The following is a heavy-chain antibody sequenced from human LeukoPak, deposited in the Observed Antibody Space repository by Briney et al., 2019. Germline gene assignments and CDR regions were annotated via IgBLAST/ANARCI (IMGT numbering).Heavy chain of an antibody. Sequence: SETLSLTCTVSGGSISSSSYYWGWIRQPPGKGLEWIGSIYYSGSTYYNPSLKSRVTISVDTSKNQFSLKLSSVTAADTAVYYCARGDDSSGYYYYWGQGTLVTVSS. CDR2: IYYSGST. V-gene: IGHV4-39*07. D-gene: IGHD3-22*01. CDR1: GGSISSSSYY. CDR3: ARGDDSSGYYYY. J-gene: IGHJ4*02.